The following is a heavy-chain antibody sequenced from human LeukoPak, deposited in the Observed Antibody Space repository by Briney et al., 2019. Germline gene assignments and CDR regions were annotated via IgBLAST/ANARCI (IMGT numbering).Heavy chain of an antibody. Sequence: AQTLSLTCTVSGGSISSGGYYWSWIRQHPGKGLEWIGYIYYSGSTYYNPSLKSRVTISVDTSKNQFSLKLSSVTAADTAVYYCARDWGGGGSFDYWGQGTLVTVSS. CDR1: GGSISSGGYY. D-gene: IGHD3-10*01. J-gene: IGHJ4*02. V-gene: IGHV4-31*03. CDR3: ARDWGGGGSFDY. CDR2: IYYSGST.